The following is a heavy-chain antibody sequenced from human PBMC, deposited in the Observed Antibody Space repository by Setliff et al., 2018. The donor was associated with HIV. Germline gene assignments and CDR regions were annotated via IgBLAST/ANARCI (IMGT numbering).Heavy chain of an antibody. CDR2: IYPRDSET. D-gene: IGHD6-13*01. Sequence: GESLKISCKGSGYSFTNYWIGWVRQMPGKGLEWMGIIYPRDSETRFSPSFQGQVTISADKSTSTAYLQWSSLRASDTAMYYCARVFSAGWFDSWGQGTLVTVSS. V-gene: IGHV5-51*01. CDR3: ARVFSAGWFDS. CDR1: GYSFTNYW. J-gene: IGHJ5*01.